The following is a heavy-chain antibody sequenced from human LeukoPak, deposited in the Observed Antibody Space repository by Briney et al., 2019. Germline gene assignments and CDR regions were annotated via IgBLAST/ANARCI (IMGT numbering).Heavy chain of an antibody. CDR2: INHSGST. CDR3: ARVDYGDPNWFDP. CDR1: GGSFSGYY. D-gene: IGHD4-17*01. J-gene: IGHJ5*02. V-gene: IGHV4-34*01. Sequence: SETLSLTCAVYGGSFSGYYWSWIRQPPGKGLEGIGEINHSGSTNYNPSLKSRVTISVDTSKNQFSPKLSSVTAADTAVYYCARVDYGDPNWFDPWGQGTLVTVSS.